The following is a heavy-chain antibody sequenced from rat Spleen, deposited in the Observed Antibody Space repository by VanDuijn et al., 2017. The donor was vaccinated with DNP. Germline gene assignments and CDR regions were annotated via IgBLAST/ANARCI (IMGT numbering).Heavy chain of an antibody. CDR1: GLSLTSNS. CDR2: IQSGGNT. Sequence: VQLKESGPGMVQPSQTLSLTCTVSGLSLTSNSVSWIRQPPGKGLEWMGRIQSGGNTDYNSGLKSRLSISRDTSKSQVFLKMNSLQTEDTAMYFCARLTLHWGQGTLVTVSS. J-gene: IGHJ3*01. V-gene: IGHV2-1*01. CDR3: ARLTLH.